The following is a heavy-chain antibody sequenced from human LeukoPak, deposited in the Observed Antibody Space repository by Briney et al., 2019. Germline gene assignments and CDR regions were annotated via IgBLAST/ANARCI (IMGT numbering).Heavy chain of an antibody. CDR1: GFTFSDYY. CDR3: ARNYDYVWGNYRYYYGMDV. J-gene: IGHJ6*02. Sequence: PGGSLRLSCAASGFTFSDYYMSWIRQAPGKGLEWVSYISSSGTTIYYADSVKGRFTISRDNAKNSLSLQMNSLRAEDTAIYYCARNYDYVWGNYRYYYGMDVXXQGXTXTVXS. D-gene: IGHD3-16*02. V-gene: IGHV3-11*01. CDR2: ISSSGTTI.